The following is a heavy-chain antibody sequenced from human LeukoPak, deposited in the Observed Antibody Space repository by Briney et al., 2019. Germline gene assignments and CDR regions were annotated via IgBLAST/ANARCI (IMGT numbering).Heavy chain of an antibody. V-gene: IGHV3-53*01. CDR2: IYTGGST. J-gene: IGHJ2*01. D-gene: IGHD3-10*02. CDR1: GFTVSSKY. CDR3: ARDMLGFAYFDP. Sequence: GGSLRLSCAASGFTVSSKYMNWVRQAPGKGLEWVSVIYTGGSTFYADSVKGRFTISRDNSKNTLYLQMNSLRAEDTAVYYCARDMLGFAYFDPWGRGTLVTVSS.